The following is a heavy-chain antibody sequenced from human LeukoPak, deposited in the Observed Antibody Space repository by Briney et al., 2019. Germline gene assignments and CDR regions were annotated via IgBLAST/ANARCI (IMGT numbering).Heavy chain of an antibody. CDR3: ARDETICSSTSCYKPDFDY. V-gene: IGHV3-21*01. CDR1: GFTFSSYS. Sequence: GGSLRLSCAASGFTFSSYSMNWVRQAPGKGLEWVSSISSSSSYIYYADSVKGRFTISRDNAKNSLYLQMNSLRAEDTAAYYCARDETICSSTSCYKPDFDYWGQGTLVTVSS. J-gene: IGHJ4*02. CDR2: ISSSSSYI. D-gene: IGHD2-2*02.